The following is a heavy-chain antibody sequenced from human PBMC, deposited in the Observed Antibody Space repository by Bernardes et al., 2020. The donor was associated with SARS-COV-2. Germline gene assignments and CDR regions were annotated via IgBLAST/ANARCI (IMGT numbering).Heavy chain of an antibody. Sequence: ASVKVSCKASGYSFTRFYMNWVRQAPGQGLEWMGWITGNSGGTNYAQNFQGRVTLTRDTASSTAYMEMSGLTSDDTAVYYCTREGLKGHDTFDIWGQGTMVTVYS. CDR3: TREGLKGHDTFDI. V-gene: IGHV1-2*02. CDR1: GYSFTRFY. J-gene: IGHJ3*02. CDR2: ITGNSGGT.